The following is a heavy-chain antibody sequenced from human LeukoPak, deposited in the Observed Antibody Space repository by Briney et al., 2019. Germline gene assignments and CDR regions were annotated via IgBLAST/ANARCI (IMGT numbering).Heavy chain of an antibody. Sequence: SQTLSLTCTVSGGSISSGGYYWSWIRQHPGTGLEWIGYIYYSGSTYYNPSLKSRVTISVDTSKNQFSLKLSSVTAADTAVYYCARDASLVTMVRGVTYDAFDIWGQGTMVTVSS. CDR1: GGSISSGGYY. J-gene: IGHJ3*02. CDR2: IYYSGST. CDR3: ARDASLVTMVRGVTYDAFDI. D-gene: IGHD3-10*01. V-gene: IGHV4-31*03.